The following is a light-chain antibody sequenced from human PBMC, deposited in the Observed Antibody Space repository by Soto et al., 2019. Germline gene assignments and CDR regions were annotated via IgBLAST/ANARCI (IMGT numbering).Light chain of an antibody. CDR1: QSISSW. V-gene: IGKV1-5*03. CDR3: QQYNSGGFT. J-gene: IGKJ3*01. Sequence: DIPMTQSPSTLSASVGDRVTITCRASQSISSWLAWYQQKPGKAPKLLIYKASSLESGVPSRFSGSGSGTEFTLTISSLQPDDFATYYCQQYNSGGFTFGPGHKVDIK. CDR2: KAS.